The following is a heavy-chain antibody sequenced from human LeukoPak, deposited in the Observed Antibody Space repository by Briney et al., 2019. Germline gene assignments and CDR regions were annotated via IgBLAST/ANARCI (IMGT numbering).Heavy chain of an antibody. J-gene: IGHJ4*02. V-gene: IGHV1-2*02. CDR1: GYTFTRYY. Sequence: ASVKVSCKASGYTFTRYYMHWVRQAPGQGLEWMGWINPNSGGTNYAQKFQGRVTMTRDTSISTAYMELSRLRSDDTAVYYCARGPYAAAALVEDYWGQGTLVTVSS. D-gene: IGHD6-13*01. CDR3: ARGPYAAAALVEDY. CDR2: INPNSGGT.